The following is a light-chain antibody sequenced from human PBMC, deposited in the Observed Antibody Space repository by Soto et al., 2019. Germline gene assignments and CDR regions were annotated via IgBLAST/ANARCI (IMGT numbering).Light chain of an antibody. J-gene: IGKJ5*01. CDR3: QHFGGTTFT. Sequence: EIVMTQSPATLSVSPGERATLSCRASQSVSSNLAWYQQKPGQTPSLLIYGASTRATGIPDRFSGSGSGTQFTLTISRLEPGDFEVYYCQHFGGTTFTFGQGTRLEIK. V-gene: IGKV3-15*01. CDR2: GAS. CDR1: QSVSSN.